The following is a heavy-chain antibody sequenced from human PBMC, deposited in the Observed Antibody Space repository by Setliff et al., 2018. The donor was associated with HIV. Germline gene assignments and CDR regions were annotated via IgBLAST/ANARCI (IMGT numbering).Heavy chain of an antibody. V-gene: IGHV3-7*01. CDR2: VTPDGGDK. Sequence: PGGSLRLSCAASGFTFSNYWMSWVRQTPGKGLEWVASVTPDGGDKYYANSMRGRFTISRDNGKNAVYLQMNSLTAEDTALYYCVRDLARVIAHWGQGTLVTVSS. CDR3: VRDLARVIAH. D-gene: IGHD2-21*01. J-gene: IGHJ4*02. CDR1: GFTFSNYW.